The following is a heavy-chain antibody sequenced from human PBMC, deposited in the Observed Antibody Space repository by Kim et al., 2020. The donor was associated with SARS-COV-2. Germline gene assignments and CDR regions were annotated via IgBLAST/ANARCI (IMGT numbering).Heavy chain of an antibody. Sequence: GGSLRLSCAASGFTLSYNYMSWVRQAPGKGPEWVSAIYTVGSTYYTDSVKGRFTISRDDSTNTLHLQMTGLTVEDSAIYYCAKEVVGTTRGVWDFWGRGTRVTVSS. D-gene: IGHD3-10*01. CDR3: AKEVVGTTRGVWDF. CDR2: IYTVGST. CDR1: GFTLSYNY. V-gene: IGHV3-66*01. J-gene: IGHJ4*01.